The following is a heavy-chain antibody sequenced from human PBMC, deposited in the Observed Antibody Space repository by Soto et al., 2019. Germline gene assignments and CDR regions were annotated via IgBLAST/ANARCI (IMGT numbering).Heavy chain of an antibody. CDR1: GFTFDSYA. D-gene: IGHD3-9*01. CDR2: ISYDGSNK. Sequence: GGSLRLSCAASGFTFDSYAMHWVRRAPGKGLEWVAVISYDGSNKYYADSVKGRFTISRDNSKNTLYLQMNSLRAEDTAVYYCARSAGTYDILTGYYYYYGMDVWGQGTTVTSP. J-gene: IGHJ6*02. V-gene: IGHV3-30-3*01. CDR3: ARSAGTYDILTGYYYYYGMDV.